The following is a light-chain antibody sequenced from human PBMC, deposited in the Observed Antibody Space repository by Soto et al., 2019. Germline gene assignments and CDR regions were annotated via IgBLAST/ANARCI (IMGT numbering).Light chain of an antibody. J-gene: IGKJ1*01. V-gene: IGKV1-27*01. CDR3: QKYGSAPRT. CDR2: GAS. CDR1: QGISTY. Sequence: DVQMTQSPSSLSASVGDRLTITCRASQGISTYLNWYQQKPGKPPALLIYGASTLQSGVPSRFSGSGSGTDFTLTITSLQPEDVATYYCQKYGSAPRTCGPGTKGDIK.